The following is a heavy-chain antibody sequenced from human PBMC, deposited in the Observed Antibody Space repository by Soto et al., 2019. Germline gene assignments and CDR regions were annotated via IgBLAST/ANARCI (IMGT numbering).Heavy chain of an antibody. Sequence: SETLSLTCAVSGGSISSGGYSWSWIRQPPGKGLEWIGYIYHSGSTYYNPSLKSRVTISIDRSKNQFSLNLTSLTAADTAVYYCARANWYSEYWGQGTLVTVSS. J-gene: IGHJ4*02. CDR1: GGSISSGGYS. V-gene: IGHV4-30-2*01. D-gene: IGHD7-27*01. CDR3: ARANWYSEY. CDR2: IYHSGST.